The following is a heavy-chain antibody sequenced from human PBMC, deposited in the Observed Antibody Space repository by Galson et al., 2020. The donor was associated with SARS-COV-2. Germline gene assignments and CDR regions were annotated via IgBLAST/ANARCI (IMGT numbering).Heavy chain of an antibody. CDR3: ATNYYDSSGYYLFDY. Sequence: GESLKISCAASGFTFSSYGMHWVRQAPGKGLEWVAVIWYDGSNKYYADSVKGRFTISRDNSKNTLYLQMNSLRAEDTAVYYCATNYYDSSGYYLFDYWGQGTLVTVSS. J-gene: IGHJ4*02. D-gene: IGHD3-22*01. CDR2: IWYDGSNK. V-gene: IGHV3-33*01. CDR1: GFTFSSYG.